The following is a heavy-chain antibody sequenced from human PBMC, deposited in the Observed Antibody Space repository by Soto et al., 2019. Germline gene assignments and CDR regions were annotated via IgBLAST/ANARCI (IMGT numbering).Heavy chain of an antibody. CDR3: ARHHGPTTSENWFDP. D-gene: IGHD5-12*01. V-gene: IGHV1-18*01. J-gene: IGHJ5*02. CDR1: GYTFFTYD. Sequence: QVHLVQSGVEVKTPGASVKVSCQASGYTFFTYDISWVRQAPGQGLEWMGWISTYSGDTKYAQKFRGRVTMTTDTSTTTAYLELRSLRSDDTAVYYCARHHGPTTSENWFDPWAQGTLVTVSS. CDR2: ISTYSGDT.